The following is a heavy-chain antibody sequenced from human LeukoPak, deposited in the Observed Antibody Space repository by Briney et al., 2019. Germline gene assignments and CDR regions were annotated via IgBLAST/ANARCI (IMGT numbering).Heavy chain of an antibody. CDR3: ARVGVPTPAPDY. Sequence: RASVKVSCKASGYTFTGYYMHWVRQAPGQGLEWMGWINPNSGATDYAQKFQGRVTMTRGTSISTAYMELSRLRSDDTAVYYCARVGVPTPAPDYWGQGTLVTVSS. J-gene: IGHJ4*02. D-gene: IGHD2-2*01. V-gene: IGHV1-2*02. CDR2: INPNSGAT. CDR1: GYTFTGYY.